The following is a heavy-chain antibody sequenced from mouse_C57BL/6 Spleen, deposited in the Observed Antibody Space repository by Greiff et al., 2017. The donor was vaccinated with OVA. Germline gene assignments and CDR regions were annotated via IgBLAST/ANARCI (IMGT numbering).Heavy chain of an antibody. CDR3: ARDLPSYFDV. V-gene: IGHV5-4*01. Sequence: EVQRVESGGGLVKPGGSLKLSCAASGFTFSSYAMSWVRQTPEKRLEWVATISDGGSYTYYPDNVKGRSTISRDNAKNNLYLQMSHLKSEDTAMYYCARDLPSYFDVWGTGTTVTVSS. CDR1: GFTFSSYA. CDR2: ISDGGSYT. D-gene: IGHD2-10*02. J-gene: IGHJ1*03.